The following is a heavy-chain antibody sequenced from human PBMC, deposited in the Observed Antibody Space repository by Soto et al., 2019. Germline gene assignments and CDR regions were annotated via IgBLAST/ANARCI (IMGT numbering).Heavy chain of an antibody. J-gene: IGHJ4*02. V-gene: IGHV4-59*01. CDR3: ARRTYYYDSSGKDYFGY. D-gene: IGHD3-22*01. CDR2: IYYRGTT. Sequence: PSETLSLTCSVSGGSLSGYSWSWIRQPPGKGLEYIGYIYYRGTTNYNPSLESRVTISVDTSKNQFSLKLTSVTAADTAVYYCARRTYYYDSSGKDYFGYWGQGTLVTVSS. CDR1: GGSLSGYS.